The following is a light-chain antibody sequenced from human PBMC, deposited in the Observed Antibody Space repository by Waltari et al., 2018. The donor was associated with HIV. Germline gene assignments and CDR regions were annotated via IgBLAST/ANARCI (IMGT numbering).Light chain of an antibody. CDR1: NIGNKN. J-gene: IGLJ2*01. CDR2: YDS. Sequence: SYVLTQPPSVSVATGKTARSTCGGNNIGNKNVHWYQQTQGQAPVLVIYYDSDRPSGIPERFSGSNSGNTATLTISRVEAGDEADYHCQVWDSSSVVVFGGGTKLTVL. V-gene: IGLV3-21*01. CDR3: QVWDSSSVVV.